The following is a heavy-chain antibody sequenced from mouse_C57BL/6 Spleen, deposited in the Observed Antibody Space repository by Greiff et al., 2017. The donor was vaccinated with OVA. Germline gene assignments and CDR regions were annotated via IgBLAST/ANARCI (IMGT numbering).Heavy chain of an antibody. Sequence: QVQLQQPGAELVKPGASVKLSCKASGYTFTSYWMHWVKQRPGQGLEWIGMIHPNSGSTNYNEKFKSKATLTVDKSSSTAYMQLSSLTSEDSAVYDCARGDGYDGNYAMDYWGQGTSVTVSS. CDR1: GYTFTSYW. V-gene: IGHV1-64*01. CDR2: IHPNSGST. CDR3: ARGDGYDGNYAMDY. J-gene: IGHJ4*01. D-gene: IGHD2-2*01.